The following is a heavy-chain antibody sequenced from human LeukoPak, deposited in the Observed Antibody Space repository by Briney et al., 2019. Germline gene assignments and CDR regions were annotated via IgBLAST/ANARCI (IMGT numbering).Heavy chain of an antibody. D-gene: IGHD2-21*02. CDR2: IYYSGST. V-gene: IGHV4-39*01. J-gene: IGHJ4*02. Sequence: SETLSLTCTVSGGSISSSSYYWGWIRQPPGRGLEWIGTIYYSGSTYYNPSLKSRVTISVDTSKNQFSLKLSSVTAADTAVYYCARLLVGTLYYFDYWGQGTLVTVSS. CDR3: ARLLVGTLYYFDY. CDR1: GGSISSSSYY.